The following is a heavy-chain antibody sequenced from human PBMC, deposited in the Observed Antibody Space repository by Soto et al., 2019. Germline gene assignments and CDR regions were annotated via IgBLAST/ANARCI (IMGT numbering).Heavy chain of an antibody. CDR2: ISGSNTYT. CDR3: ARSMKTGKNFDY. Sequence: QVQLVESGGGLVKPGGSLRLSCAASGFTFSDYYMSWIRQAPGTGLEWLSYISGSNTYTDYADSVKGRFTISRDNAKNSLYLQMNSLRADDTAVYYCARSMKTGKNFDYWGQGTLVTVSS. V-gene: IGHV3-11*05. J-gene: IGHJ4*02. CDR1: GFTFSDYY. D-gene: IGHD7-27*01.